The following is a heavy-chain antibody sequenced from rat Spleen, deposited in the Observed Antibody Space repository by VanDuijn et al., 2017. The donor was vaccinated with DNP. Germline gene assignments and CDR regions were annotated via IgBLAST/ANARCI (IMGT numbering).Heavy chain of an antibody. Sequence: EVQLVESGGGLVQPGRSMKLSCAASGFTFSNSDMAWVRQAPTKGLEWVATITASSGTTYYRDSVKGRFTISTDNAKNTLYLQMDSLRSEDTATYYCTTDNYSAPFDYWGQGVMVTVSS. J-gene: IGHJ2*01. CDR3: TTDNYSAPFDY. CDR1: GFTFSNSD. CDR2: ITASSGTT. D-gene: IGHD1-8*01. V-gene: IGHV5-27*01.